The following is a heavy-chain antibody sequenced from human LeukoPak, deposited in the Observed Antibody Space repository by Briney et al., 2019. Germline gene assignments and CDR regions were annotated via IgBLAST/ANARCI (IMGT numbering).Heavy chain of an antibody. D-gene: IGHD5-18*01. Sequence: PGGSLRLSCAASGFNFNNYWMSWLRQAPGKGLEWVANIKDDGSEEYYVDSVKGRFTIVRDNAYNSLYLEMNSLRAEDTAVYYCARDSDTDMARKLDYWGQGTLVIVSS. CDR1: GFNFNNYW. J-gene: IGHJ4*02. V-gene: IGHV3-7*01. CDR2: IKDDGSEE. CDR3: ARDSDTDMARKLDY.